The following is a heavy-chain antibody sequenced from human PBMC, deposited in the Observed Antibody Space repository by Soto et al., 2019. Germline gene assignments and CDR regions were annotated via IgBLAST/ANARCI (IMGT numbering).Heavy chain of an antibody. CDR2: IYSGGST. CDR1: GFTVSSNY. Sequence: GGSLRLSCAASGFTVSSNYMSWVRQAPGKGLEWVSVIYSGGSTYYADSVKGRFTISRDNSKNTLYLQMNSLRAEDTAVYYCATVDDYGDYYYYHMDVWGKGTTVTVSS. J-gene: IGHJ6*03. V-gene: IGHV3-66*01. D-gene: IGHD4-17*01. CDR3: ATVDDYGDYYYYHMDV.